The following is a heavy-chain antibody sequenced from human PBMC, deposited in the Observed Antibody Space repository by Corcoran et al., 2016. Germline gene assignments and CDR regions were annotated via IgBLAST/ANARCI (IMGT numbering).Heavy chain of an antibody. Sequence: QVQLQQWGAGLLKPSETLSLTCAVYGGSFSGYYWSWIRQPPGKGLEWIGEINHSGSTNYNPSLKSRVTISVDTSKNQFSLKLSSVTAADTAGYYCARWGVVSLYYYYGMDVWGQGTTVTVSS. CDR2: INHSGST. J-gene: IGHJ6*02. V-gene: IGHV4-34*01. CDR1: GGSFSGYY. CDR3: ARWGVVSLYYYYGMDV. D-gene: IGHD3-3*01.